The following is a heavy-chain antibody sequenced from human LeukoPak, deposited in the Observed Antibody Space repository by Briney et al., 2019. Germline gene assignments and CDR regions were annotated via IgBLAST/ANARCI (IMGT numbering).Heavy chain of an antibody. CDR3: AGGASRIQVWLPPGY. CDR2: ITSNGGST. CDR1: GFTFSNYV. D-gene: IGHD5-18*01. Sequence: SGGSLRLSCAASGFTFSNYVMHWVRQAPGKGLEYVSAITSNGGSTYYADAVKGRFTISRDNSQNTLYLHMGSLRVEDMAVYYCAGGASRIQVWLPPGYWGQGTLVTVSS. J-gene: IGHJ4*02. V-gene: IGHV3-64*02.